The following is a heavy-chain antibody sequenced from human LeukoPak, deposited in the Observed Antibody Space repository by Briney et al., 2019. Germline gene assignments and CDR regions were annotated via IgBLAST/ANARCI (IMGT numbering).Heavy chain of an antibody. CDR1: GFSLSGYW. V-gene: IGHV3-74*01. CDR3: ARASPMIDY. J-gene: IGHJ4*02. Sequence: GGSLRLSCAASGFSLSGYWMTWVRQAPGKGLVWVSRMNSDGSITDYADSVKGRFTISRDTASNTLYLQMDSLRAEDTAVYYCARASPMIDYWGQGTLVTVSS. CDR2: MNSDGSIT. D-gene: IGHD3-22*01.